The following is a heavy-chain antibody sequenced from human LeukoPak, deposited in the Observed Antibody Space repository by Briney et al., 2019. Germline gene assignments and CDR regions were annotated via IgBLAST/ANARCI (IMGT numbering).Heavy chain of an antibody. Sequence: SVKVSCKSSGGTFSSYAISWVRQAPGQGLEWMGGIIPIFGTANYAQKFQGRVTIIADESTSTAYMELSSLRSEDTAVYYCARDSGYSNPAQGALDPWGQGTLVTVSS. V-gene: IGHV1-69*13. D-gene: IGHD5-24*01. CDR3: ARDSGYSNPAQGALDP. J-gene: IGHJ5*02. CDR1: GGTFSSYA. CDR2: IIPIFGTA.